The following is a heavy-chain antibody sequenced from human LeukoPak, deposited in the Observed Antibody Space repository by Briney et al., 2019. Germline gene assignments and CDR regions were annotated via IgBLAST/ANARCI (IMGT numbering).Heavy chain of an antibody. CDR1: GGTFSSYA. D-gene: IGHD3-22*01. Sequence: SVKVSCKASGGTFSSYAISWVRQAPGQGLEWMGGIIPIFGTANYAQKFQGRVTITADESTSTAYMELSSLRSEDTAVYYCARDRSSGFYALYYFDYWGQGTLVTVSS. V-gene: IGHV1-69*13. CDR3: ARDRSSGFYALYYFDY. CDR2: IIPIFGTA. J-gene: IGHJ4*02.